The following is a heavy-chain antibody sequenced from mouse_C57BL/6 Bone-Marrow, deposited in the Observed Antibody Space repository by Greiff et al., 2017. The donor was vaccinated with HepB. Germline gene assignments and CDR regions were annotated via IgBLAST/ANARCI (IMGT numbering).Heavy chain of an antibody. CDR2: IYPGDGDT. J-gene: IGHJ2*01. V-gene: IGHV1-82*01. D-gene: IGHD2-1*01. Sequence: VHLVESGPELVKPGASVKISCKASGYAFSSSWMNWVKQRPGKGLEWIGRIYPGDGDTNYNGKFKGKATLTADNSSSTAYMQLSSLTSEDSAVYFCEVYGNYDYWGQGTTLTVSS. CDR3: EVYGNYDY. CDR1: GYAFSSSW.